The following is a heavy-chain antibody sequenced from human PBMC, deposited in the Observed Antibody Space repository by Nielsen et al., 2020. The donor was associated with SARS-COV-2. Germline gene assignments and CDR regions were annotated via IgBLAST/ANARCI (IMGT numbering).Heavy chain of an antibody. D-gene: IGHD3-16*01. J-gene: IGHJ4*02. CDR3: ARVNYDYVWGSYMDY. CDR2: LYSDGST. V-gene: IGHV3-53*01. Sequence: GESLKISCAASGFTVSSNYMCWVRQAPGKGLEWVSVLYSDGSTYYADSVKGRFTISRDTSKNTLYLQMNSLRAEDTAVYYCARVNYDYVWGSYMDYWGQGTLVTVSS. CDR1: GFTVSSNY.